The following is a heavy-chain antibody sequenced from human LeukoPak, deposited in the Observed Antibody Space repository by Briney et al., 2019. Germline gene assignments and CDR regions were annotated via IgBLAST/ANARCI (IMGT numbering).Heavy chain of an antibody. CDR1: GGTFSSYA. V-gene: IGHV1-69*13. J-gene: IGHJ5*02. CDR3: ARVVENYYDSSGYSLWFDP. D-gene: IGHD3-22*01. Sequence: GASVKVSCKASGGTFSSYAISWVRQAPGQGLEWMGGIIPIFGTANYAQKFQGRVTITADESTSTAYMELSSLRSEDTAVYYCARVVENYYDSSGYSLWFDPWGQGTLVTVSS. CDR2: IIPIFGTA.